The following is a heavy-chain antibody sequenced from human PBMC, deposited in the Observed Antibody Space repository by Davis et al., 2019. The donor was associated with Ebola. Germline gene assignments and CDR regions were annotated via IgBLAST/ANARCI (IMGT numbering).Heavy chain of an antibody. D-gene: IGHD2-15*01. Sequence: SVKVSCKTSGYTFTNYAIHWVRQAPGQRLEWMGGIIPIFGTANYAQKFQGRVTITADESTSTAYMELSSLRSEDTAVYYCAREGCSGGSCYSLGYYYYYGMDVWGQGTTVTVSS. CDR2: IIPIFGTA. V-gene: IGHV1-69*13. CDR3: AREGCSGGSCYSLGYYYYYGMDV. J-gene: IGHJ6*02. CDR1: GYTFTNYA.